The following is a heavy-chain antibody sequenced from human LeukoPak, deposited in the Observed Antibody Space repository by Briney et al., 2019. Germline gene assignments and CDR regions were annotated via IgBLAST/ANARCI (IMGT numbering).Heavy chain of an antibody. Sequence: SETLSLTCAVYGGSFSGYYWSWIRQPPGKGLEWIGEINHSGSTNYNPSLKSRVTISVDTSKNQFSLKLSSVTAADTAVYYCARRPIGWFDPWGQGTLVTVSS. V-gene: IGHV4-34*01. CDR3: ARRPIGWFDP. CDR1: GGSFSGYY. J-gene: IGHJ5*02. CDR2: INHSGST.